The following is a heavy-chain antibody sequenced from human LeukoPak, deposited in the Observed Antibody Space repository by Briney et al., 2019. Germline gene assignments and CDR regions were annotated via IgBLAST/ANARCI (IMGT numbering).Heavy chain of an antibody. CDR2: VNHRGDT. D-gene: IGHD1-1*01. CDR1: GGSFSAYY. Sequence: KPSETLSLTCAVYGGSFSAYYWSWIRQSPGKGLQWIAEVNHRGDTNYNPSVKGRVTISVDTSKNQFSLKVTSLTAADTAVYYCARGPTTSETGYFDYWGQGTLVTVSS. J-gene: IGHJ4*03. V-gene: IGHV4-34*01. CDR3: ARGPTTSETGYFDY.